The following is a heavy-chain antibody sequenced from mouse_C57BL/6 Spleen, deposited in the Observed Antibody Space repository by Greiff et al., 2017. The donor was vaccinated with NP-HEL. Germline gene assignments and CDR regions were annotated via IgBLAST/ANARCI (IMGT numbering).Heavy chain of an antibody. CDR1: GYTFTDYT. V-gene: IGHV1-22*01. CDR3: ARGLRRAMDY. Sequence: EVQLQQSGPELVKPGASVKMSCKASGYTFTDYTMHWVKQSHGQSLEWIGYINPNHGGTSYKQKFKGKATLTVDKSFSTAYMEHRSLTSENTAVYYCARGLRRAMDYRGQGASVTVSS. D-gene: IGHD2-4*01. J-gene: IGHJ4*01. CDR2: INPNHGGT.